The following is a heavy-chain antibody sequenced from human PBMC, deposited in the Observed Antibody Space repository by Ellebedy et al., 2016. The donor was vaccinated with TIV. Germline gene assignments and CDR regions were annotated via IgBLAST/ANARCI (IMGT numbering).Heavy chain of an antibody. D-gene: IGHD6-19*01. CDR1: GFTFDDYV. V-gene: IGHV3-9*01. Sequence: PGGSLRLSCAVSGFTFDDYVMHWVRQAPGKGLEWVSGISWNGDNIGYADSVKGRFTISRDNAKNSVYLQMDSLRADDTAVYYCARRPGTAVAGDFYFDYWGQGALVTVSS. CDR2: ISWNGDNI. CDR3: ARRPGTAVAGDFYFDY. J-gene: IGHJ4*02.